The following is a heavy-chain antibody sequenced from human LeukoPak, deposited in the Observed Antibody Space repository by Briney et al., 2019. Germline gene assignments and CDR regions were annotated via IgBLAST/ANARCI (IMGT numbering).Heavy chain of an antibody. D-gene: IGHD3-10*01. CDR2: IYNSGNT. V-gene: IGHV4-30-4*07. Sequence: SQTLSLTCAVSGGSISSGDYSWSWIRQPPGEGLEWIGFIYNSGNTYYNPSLKSRVTISVDTSKNQFSLKLSSVTAADTAVYYCARGGPNLWFGELFYFDYWGQGTLVTVSS. CDR3: ARGGPNLWFGELFYFDY. CDR1: GGSISSGDYS. J-gene: IGHJ4*02.